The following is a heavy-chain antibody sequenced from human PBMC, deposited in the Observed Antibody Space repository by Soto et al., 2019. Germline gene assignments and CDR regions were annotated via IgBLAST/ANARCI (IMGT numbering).Heavy chain of an antibody. V-gene: IGHV4-30-4*01. Sequence: ASETLSLTCTVSGGSISSGDYYWSWIRQPPGKGLEWIGYIYYSGSTYYNPSLKSRVTISVDTSKNQFSLKLSSVTAADTAVYYCARNYDSSGYYPDINGTAWGQGTLVTVSS. CDR3: ARNYDSSGYYPDINGTA. J-gene: IGHJ5*02. D-gene: IGHD3-22*01. CDR1: GGSISSGDYY. CDR2: IYYSGST.